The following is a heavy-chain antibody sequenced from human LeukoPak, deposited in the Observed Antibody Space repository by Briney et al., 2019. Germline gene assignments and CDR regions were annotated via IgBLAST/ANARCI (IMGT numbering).Heavy chain of an antibody. Sequence: SETLSLTCTVSGYSISSGYYWGWIRQPPGKGLEWIGSIYHSGSTYYNPSLKSRVTISVDTSKNQFSLKLSSVTAADTAVYYCARDVHDYGDYLLDYWGQGTLVTVSS. D-gene: IGHD4-17*01. CDR2: IYHSGST. J-gene: IGHJ4*02. V-gene: IGHV4-38-2*02. CDR1: GYSISSGYY. CDR3: ARDVHDYGDYLLDY.